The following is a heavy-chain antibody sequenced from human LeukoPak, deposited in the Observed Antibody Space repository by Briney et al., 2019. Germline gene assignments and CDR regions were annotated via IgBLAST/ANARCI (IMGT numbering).Heavy chain of an antibody. CDR2: IIPIFGTA. CDR1: GGTFSSYA. J-gene: IGHJ4*02. V-gene: IGHV1-69*13. Sequence: SVKVSCKASGGTFSSYAISWVRQAPGQGLEWMGGIIPIFGTANYAQKFQGRVTITADESTSTAHMELSSLRSEDTAVYYCARVSSGWHGYLDYWGQGTPVTVSS. D-gene: IGHD6-25*01. CDR3: ARVSSGWHGYLDY.